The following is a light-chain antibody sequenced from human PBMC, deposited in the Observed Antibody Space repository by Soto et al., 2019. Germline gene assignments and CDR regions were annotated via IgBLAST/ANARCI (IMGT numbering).Light chain of an antibody. Sequence: DIQMTQSPSTLSASVGDRVTITCRASQSISSWLAWYQQKPGKAPKLLIYDASSLKSGVPSRFSGSGSGTDFTLTISSLQPDDFATYYCQQYNSYPWTFGQGTKVEIK. CDR1: QSISSW. CDR3: QQYNSYPWT. CDR2: DAS. J-gene: IGKJ1*01. V-gene: IGKV1-5*01.